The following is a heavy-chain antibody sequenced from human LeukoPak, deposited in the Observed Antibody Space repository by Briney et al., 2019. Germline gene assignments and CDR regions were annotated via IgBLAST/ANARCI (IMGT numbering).Heavy chain of an antibody. CDR1: GGSISSGGYS. Sequence: SETLSLTCAVSGGSISSGGYSWSWIRQPPGKGLEWVGYIYHSGSTHYNPSLKSRVTISVDRSKNQFSLKLSSVTAADTAVYYCARGGITSRPGWYFDLWGRGTLVTVSS. CDR2: IYHSGST. CDR3: ARGGITSRPGWYFDL. J-gene: IGHJ2*01. V-gene: IGHV4-30-2*01. D-gene: IGHD6-6*01.